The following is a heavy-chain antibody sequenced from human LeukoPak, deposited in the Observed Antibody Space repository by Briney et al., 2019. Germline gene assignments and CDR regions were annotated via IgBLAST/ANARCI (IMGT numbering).Heavy chain of an antibody. D-gene: IGHD2-2*01. Sequence: ASVKVSCKASGCTFTGYYMHWVRQAPAQGLEWMGWINPNSGGTNYAQKFQGRVTMTRDTSISTAYMELSRLRSDDTAVYYCARVTFIGGYCSSTSCSTPLDYWGQGTLVTVSS. J-gene: IGHJ4*02. V-gene: IGHV1-2*02. CDR2: INPNSGGT. CDR1: GCTFTGYY. CDR3: ARVTFIGGYCSSTSCSTPLDY.